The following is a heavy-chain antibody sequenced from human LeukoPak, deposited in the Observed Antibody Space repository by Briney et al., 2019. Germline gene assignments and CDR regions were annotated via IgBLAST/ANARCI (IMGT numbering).Heavy chain of an antibody. J-gene: IGHJ5*02. CDR1: GGSISSGGYY. CDR3: ARGGAARRGANWFDP. D-gene: IGHD6-6*01. Sequence: SQTLSLTCTVSGGSISSGGYYWSWIRQHPGKGLEWIGYIYYSGSTYSNPSLKSRVTISVDTSKNQFSLKLSSVTAADTAVYYCARGGAARRGANWFDPWGQGTLVTVSS. V-gene: IGHV4-31*03. CDR2: IYYSGST.